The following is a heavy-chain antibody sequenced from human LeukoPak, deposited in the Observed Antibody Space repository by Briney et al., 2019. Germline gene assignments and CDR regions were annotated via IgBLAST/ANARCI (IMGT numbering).Heavy chain of an antibody. CDR2: ISGSGGST. V-gene: IGHV3-23*01. D-gene: IGHD2-2*01. CDR3: AKDSRVLVPSSFDY. CDR1: GFTFSSSA. J-gene: IGHJ4*02. Sequence: TGGSLRLSCAASGFTFSSSAMNWVRQAPGKGLEWVSTISGSGGSTYYADSVQGRFTISRDNSKNTLYLQMNSLRAEDTAVYYCAKDSRVLVPSSFDYWGQGTLVTVSS.